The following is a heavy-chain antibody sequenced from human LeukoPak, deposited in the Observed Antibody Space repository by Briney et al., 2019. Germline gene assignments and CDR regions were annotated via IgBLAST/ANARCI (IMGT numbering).Heavy chain of an antibody. CDR1: GFTFSNYA. D-gene: IGHD6-13*01. Sequence: PGGSLTLSCAASGFTFSNYAMSWVRQAPGKGLEWVSSISGSGASTYYAHSVKGRFTISRDNSKNTQYLQMNSLRAEDTAVYYCAKVLSAVGTGFWGQGTLVTVSS. V-gene: IGHV3-23*01. CDR2: ISGSGAST. CDR3: AKVLSAVGTGF. J-gene: IGHJ4*02.